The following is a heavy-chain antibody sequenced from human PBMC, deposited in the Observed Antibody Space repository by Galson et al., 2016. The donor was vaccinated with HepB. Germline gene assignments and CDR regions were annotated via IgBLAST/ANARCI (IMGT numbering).Heavy chain of an antibody. J-gene: IGHJ4*02. V-gene: IGHV3-23*01. CDR2: ISGSGNST. Sequence: SLRLSCAASGFTFNNYAMSWVRQAPGKGLEWVSGISGSGNSTYYADSVKGRFTISRDNSNNTLYLQMNSLRAEDTAIYYCAKVRLLIDYWGQGTLVTVSS. CDR1: GFTFNNYA. CDR3: AKVRLLIDY.